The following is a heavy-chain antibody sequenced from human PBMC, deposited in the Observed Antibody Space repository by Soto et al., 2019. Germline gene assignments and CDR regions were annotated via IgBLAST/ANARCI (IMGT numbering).Heavy chain of an antibody. J-gene: IGHJ4*02. CDR3: ARESDYYDSSGYPKTFDS. CDR2: IWYDGSNK. CDR1: GFTSSSFG. Sequence: GGSLRLSCAASGFTSSSFGMHWVRQAPGKGLEWVALIWYDGSNKDYADSVKGRFTISRDNSKSTLYLQMNSLRAEDTAVYYCARESDYYDSSGYPKTFDSWGQGTLVNVSS. V-gene: IGHV3-33*01. D-gene: IGHD3-22*01.